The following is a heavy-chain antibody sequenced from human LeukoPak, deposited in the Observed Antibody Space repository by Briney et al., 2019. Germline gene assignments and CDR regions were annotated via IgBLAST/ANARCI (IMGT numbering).Heavy chain of an antibody. CDR3: ATDYVRASYGMDV. J-gene: IGHJ6*02. V-gene: IGHV1-2*02. CDR2: INPNSGGT. Sequence: GASVKVSCKASGYTFTGYYMHWVRQAPGQGLEWMGWINPNSGGTNYAQKFQGRVTMTRDTSISTAYMELSRLRSDDTAVYYCATDYVRASYGMDVWGQGTTVTVSS. D-gene: IGHD3-10*02. CDR1: GYTFTGYY.